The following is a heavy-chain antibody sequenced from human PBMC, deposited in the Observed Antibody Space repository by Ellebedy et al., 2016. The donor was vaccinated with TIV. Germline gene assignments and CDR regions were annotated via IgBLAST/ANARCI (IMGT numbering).Heavy chain of an antibody. D-gene: IGHD2-15*01. CDR2: INPSGGGT. Sequence: AASVKVSCKASGYTFTSYYMHWVRQAPGQGLEWMGLINPSGGGTTYAKKFQGRVTMTRDTSTSTVYMDLSSLRSEDTAVYYCARDIQDCTGGNCYPDFWGQGTLVTVSS. V-gene: IGHV1-46*01. CDR1: GYTFTSYY. J-gene: IGHJ4*02. CDR3: ARDIQDCTGGNCYPDF.